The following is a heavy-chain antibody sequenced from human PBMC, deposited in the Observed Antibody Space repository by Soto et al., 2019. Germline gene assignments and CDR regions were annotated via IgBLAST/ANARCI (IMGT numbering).Heavy chain of an antibody. CDR3: GKNILGSPTRPNYWYFDL. D-gene: IGHD2-21*01. CDR2: IGGSGGNT. J-gene: IGHJ2*01. Sequence: GGSLRLSCAASGFTFSSYAMSWVRQAPGQGLEWVSSIGGSGGNTHYYADSVKGRFTISRDNSKFALYLQMNSLGVDDTAVYYGGKNILGSPTRPNYWYFDLWGGGPLVTVSS. V-gene: IGHV3-23*01. CDR1: GFTFSSYA.